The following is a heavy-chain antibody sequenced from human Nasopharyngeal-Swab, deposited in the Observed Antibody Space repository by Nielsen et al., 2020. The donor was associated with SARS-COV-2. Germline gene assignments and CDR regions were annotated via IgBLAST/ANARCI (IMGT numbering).Heavy chain of an antibody. Sequence: GGSLRLSCAASGFTFDDYAMHWVRQAPGKGLEWVPGISWNSGSIGYADSVKGRFTISRDNAKSSLYLQMNSLRAEDTALYYCATNPNYYGMDVWGQGTTVTVSS. CDR1: GFTFDDYA. J-gene: IGHJ6*02. CDR2: ISWNSGSI. CDR3: ATNPNYYGMDV. V-gene: IGHV3-9*01.